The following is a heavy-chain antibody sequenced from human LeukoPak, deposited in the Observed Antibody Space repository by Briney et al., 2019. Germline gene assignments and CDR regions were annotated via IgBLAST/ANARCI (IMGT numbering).Heavy chain of an antibody. D-gene: IGHD3-22*01. J-gene: IGHJ4*02. CDR1: GGSFSGYY. CDR2: INHSGST. CDR3: ARIDSRGDY. Sequence: PSETLSLTCAVYGGSFSGYYWSWIRQPPGKGLEWIGEINHSGSTNYNPSLKSRVTISVDTSKNQFSLKLSSVIAADTAVYYCARIDSRGDYWGQGTLVTVSS. V-gene: IGHV4-34*01.